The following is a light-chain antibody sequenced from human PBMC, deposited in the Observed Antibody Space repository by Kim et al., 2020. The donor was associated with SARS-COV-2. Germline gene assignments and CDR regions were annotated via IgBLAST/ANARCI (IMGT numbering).Light chain of an antibody. CDR3: QQSYSTPLHS. J-gene: IGKJ2*03. Sequence: ASVGDRVTITCRANQDIGTYLNWYQHKPGKAPQLLIYAASSLRSGVPSRFSGSGSGTDFTLTISSLQPDDFATYYCQQSYSTPLHSFGQGTKLEI. CDR1: QDIGTY. V-gene: IGKV1-39*01. CDR2: AAS.